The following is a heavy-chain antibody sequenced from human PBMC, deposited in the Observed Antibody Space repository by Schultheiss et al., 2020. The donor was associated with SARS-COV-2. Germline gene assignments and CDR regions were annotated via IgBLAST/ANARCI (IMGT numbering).Heavy chain of an antibody. Sequence: GESLKISCAASGFIFSNYNMNWVRQAPGKGLEWVSSISSTSSYIYYADSLKGRFTISRDNAKNSLFLQMNSLRAEDTAVYYCARESFYSTSRGPFDIWGQGTPVTVSS. J-gene: IGHJ4*02. D-gene: IGHD6-6*01. CDR1: GFIFSNYN. V-gene: IGHV3-21*01. CDR2: ISSTSSYI. CDR3: ARESFYSTSRGPFDI.